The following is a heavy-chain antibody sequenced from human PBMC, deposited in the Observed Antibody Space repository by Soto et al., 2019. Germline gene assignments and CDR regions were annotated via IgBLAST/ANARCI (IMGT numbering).Heavy chain of an antibody. CDR3: AHRAIYSGSYWDGGYFDF. J-gene: IGHJ4*02. CDR1: GFSLTTSGVG. D-gene: IGHD1-26*01. V-gene: IGHV2-5*02. Sequence: QITLKESGPARVKPTQTLTLTCTFSGFSLTTSGVGVGWIRQPPRKALEWLALIYWDDDKRYSPSLKTRLTITKETSTKQVVLTMTDMDPADTATYYCAHRAIYSGSYWDGGYFDFWGQGALVTISS. CDR2: IYWDDDK.